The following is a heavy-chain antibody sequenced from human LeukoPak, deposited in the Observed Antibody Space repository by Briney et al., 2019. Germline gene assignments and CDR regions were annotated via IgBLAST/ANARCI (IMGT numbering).Heavy chain of an antibody. CDR2: IYYSGSS. J-gene: IGHJ4*02. CDR1: GGSISSGGYY. Sequence: SETLSLTCTVTGGSISSGGYYWSWIRQPPGKGLEWIGYIYYSGSSYYNPSLKSRVTISVDTSKNQFSLKVRSVTAADTAVYYCARGPDYGEFDYWGQGTLVTVPS. CDR3: ARGPDYGEFDY. D-gene: IGHD4-17*01. V-gene: IGHV4-31*03.